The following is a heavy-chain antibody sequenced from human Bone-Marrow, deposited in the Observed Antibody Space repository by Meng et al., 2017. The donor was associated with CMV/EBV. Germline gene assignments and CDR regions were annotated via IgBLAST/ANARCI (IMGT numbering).Heavy chain of an antibody. CDR1: GDFITSNY. J-gene: IGHJ5*02. D-gene: IGHD7-27*01. CDR2: IYYSGST. V-gene: IGHV4-59*01. Sequence: SETLSLTCTVSGDFITSNYWSWIRQPPGKGLEWIGYIYYSGSTNYNPSLKSRVTISVDTSKNQFSLKLSSVTAADTAVYYCASGDSSWFDPWGQGTLVTVSS. CDR3: ASGDSSWFDP.